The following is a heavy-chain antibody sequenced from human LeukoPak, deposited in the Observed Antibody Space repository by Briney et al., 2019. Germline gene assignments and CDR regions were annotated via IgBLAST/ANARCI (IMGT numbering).Heavy chain of an antibody. Sequence: PGGSLRLSCAASAFTFSNYAMTWVRQAPGKGLEWVSAISGSGRSTYYADSVKGRFTISRDNSKNTLYLQMNSLRAEDTAVYYCAKTDYYHGSGHYYVEAFDIWGQGTMVTVSS. D-gene: IGHD3-22*01. CDR2: ISGSGRST. V-gene: IGHV3-23*01. J-gene: IGHJ3*02. CDR1: AFTFSNYA. CDR3: AKTDYYHGSGHYYVEAFDI.